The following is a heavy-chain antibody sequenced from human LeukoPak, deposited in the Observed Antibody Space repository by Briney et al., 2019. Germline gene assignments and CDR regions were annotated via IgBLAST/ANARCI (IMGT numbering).Heavy chain of an antibody. Sequence: ASVKVSCKVSGYTLTELSMHWVRQAPGKGLEWMGGFDPEDGETIYAQKFQGRVTMTEDTSTDTAYMELSSLRSEDTAVYYCATDSSSYGLSAFDIWGQGTMVTVSS. D-gene: IGHD5-18*01. CDR3: ATDSSSYGLSAFDI. V-gene: IGHV1-24*01. CDR1: GYTLTELS. CDR2: FDPEDGET. J-gene: IGHJ3*02.